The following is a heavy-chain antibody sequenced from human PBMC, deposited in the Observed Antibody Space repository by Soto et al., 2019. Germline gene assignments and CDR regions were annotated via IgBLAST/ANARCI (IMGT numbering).Heavy chain of an antibody. CDR3: AREYITEGRLSGEES. V-gene: IGHV1-69*12. CDR1: GGTFNKFA. CDR2: LIPLFDTA. Sequence: QVQLVQSGAEVKMPGSSVKVSCKASGGTFNKFAFSWVRQAPGQGLEWMGALIPLFDTANYAQKFQGRVTVTADESTTTAYTELSSLSSEATAVYSGAREYITEGRLSGEESWGQCTLVVVSP. J-gene: IGHJ5*02. D-gene: IGHD3-10*01.